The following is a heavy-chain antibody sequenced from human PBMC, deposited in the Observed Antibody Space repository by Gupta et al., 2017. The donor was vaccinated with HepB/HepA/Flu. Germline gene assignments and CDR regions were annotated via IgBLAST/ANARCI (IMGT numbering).Heavy chain of an antibody. Sequence: EVQLVESGGGLVKPGGSLRLSCAASGFTFSSYYMNWVRQAPGKGLEWVSSSSSSSTYIYYADSVKGRFTISRDNAKNSLYLQMNSLRAEDTAVYYCARDRAVAGVVDDGGQGTMVTVXS. V-gene: IGHV3-21*01. J-gene: IGHJ4*02. CDR1: GFTFSSYY. CDR2: SSSSSTYI. CDR3: ARDRAVAGVVDD. D-gene: IGHD6-19*01.